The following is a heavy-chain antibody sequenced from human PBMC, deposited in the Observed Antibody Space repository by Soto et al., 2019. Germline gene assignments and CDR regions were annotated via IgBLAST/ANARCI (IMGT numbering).Heavy chain of an antibody. CDR1: GYSFTNYG. D-gene: IGHD6-19*01. V-gene: IGHV1-18*01. Sequence: ASVKVSCKASGYSFTNYGITWVRQAPGQGFVWMGWISAYNGDTNYAQKLQGRVTMTTDASTSTAYLELRSLRSDDTAVYYCARDRGVAPPVAGNTHYYYYMDVWGKGTTVTVSS. CDR2: ISAYNGDT. J-gene: IGHJ6*03. CDR3: ARDRGVAPPVAGNTHYYYYMDV.